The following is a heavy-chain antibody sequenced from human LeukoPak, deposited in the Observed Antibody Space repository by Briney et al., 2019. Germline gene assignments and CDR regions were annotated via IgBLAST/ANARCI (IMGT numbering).Heavy chain of an antibody. V-gene: IGHV1-69*13. CDR3: ARAKDIVVVPAATFGGDFDY. J-gene: IGHJ4*02. Sequence: SVKVSCKASGYTFTSYGISWVRQAPGQGLEWMGGIIPIFGTANYAQKFQGRVTITADESTSTAYMELSSLRSEDTAVYYCARAKDIVVVPAATFGGDFDYWGQGTLVTVTS. CDR1: GYTFTSYG. CDR2: IIPIFGTA. D-gene: IGHD2-2*01.